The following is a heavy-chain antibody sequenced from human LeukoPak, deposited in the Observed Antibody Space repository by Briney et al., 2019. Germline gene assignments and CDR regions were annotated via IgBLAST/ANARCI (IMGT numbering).Heavy chain of an antibody. Sequence: EASVKVSCKASGYTFTGYYMHWVRQAPGQGLEWMGWINPNSGGTNYAQKFQGRVTMTEDTSTDTAYMELSSLRSEDTAVYYCATDRLGYYYGSGSYSGYWGQGTLVTVSS. V-gene: IGHV1-2*02. CDR2: INPNSGGT. CDR1: GYTFTGYY. D-gene: IGHD3-10*01. J-gene: IGHJ4*02. CDR3: ATDRLGYYYGSGSYSGY.